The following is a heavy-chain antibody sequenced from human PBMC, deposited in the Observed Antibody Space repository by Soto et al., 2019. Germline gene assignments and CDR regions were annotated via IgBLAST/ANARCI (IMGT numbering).Heavy chain of an antibody. D-gene: IGHD5-12*01. Sequence: QVQLVQSGAEVKKPGASVKVACKASGYTFTSYGISWVRQAPGQGLEWMGWISAYNGNTNYAQKLQGRVNMTTDASTSTAYMELRSLRSDDTAVYYCARDLKLQVRRDGYNYGFGYWGQGTLVTVSS. J-gene: IGHJ4*02. V-gene: IGHV1-18*04. CDR3: ARDLKLQVRRDGYNYGFGY. CDR1: GYTFTSYG. CDR2: ISAYNGNT.